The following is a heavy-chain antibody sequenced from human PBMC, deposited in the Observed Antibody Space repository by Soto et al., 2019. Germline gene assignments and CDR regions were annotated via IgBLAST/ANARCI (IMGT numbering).Heavy chain of an antibody. V-gene: IGHV1-2*04. D-gene: IGHD6-13*01. Sequence: ASVKVSCKASGYTFTGDYMDWVRQAPGQGLEWMGWITPNSGGTNYAQKFQGWVTMTRDTSISTAYMELSRLRSDDTAVYYCARGLAAAGSNYYYYYYMDVWGKGTTVTVSS. J-gene: IGHJ6*03. CDR1: GYTFTGDY. CDR3: ARGLAAAGSNYYYYYYMDV. CDR2: ITPNSGGT.